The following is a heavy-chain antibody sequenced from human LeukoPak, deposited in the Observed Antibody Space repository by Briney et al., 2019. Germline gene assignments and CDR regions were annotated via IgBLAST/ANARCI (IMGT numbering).Heavy chain of an antibody. CDR2: INPDSGGA. Sequence: ASVKVSCKASGYSFTGYYMHWVRQAPGRGLEWMGWINPDSGGATYAQNFQGRVTLTRDTSISTAYMELTRLRSDDTAVYYCARESNEVTTHYWGQGSLVTVSS. CDR3: ARESNEVTTHY. V-gene: IGHV1-2*02. D-gene: IGHD1-14*01. CDR1: GYSFTGYY. J-gene: IGHJ4*02.